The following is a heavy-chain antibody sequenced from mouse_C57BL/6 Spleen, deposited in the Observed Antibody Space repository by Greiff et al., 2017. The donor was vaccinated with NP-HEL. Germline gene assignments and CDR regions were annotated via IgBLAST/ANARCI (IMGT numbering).Heavy chain of an antibody. V-gene: IGHV1-69*01. Sequence: QVQLQQSGAELVMPGASVKLSCKASGYTFTSSWMHWVKQRPGQGLEWIGEIDPSDSYTNYNQKFKGKSTLTVDKSSSTAYMQLSSLTSEDSAVYYCARKSNYVDYYAMDYWGQGTSVTVSS. D-gene: IGHD2-5*01. J-gene: IGHJ4*01. CDR3: ARKSNYVDYYAMDY. CDR2: IDPSDSYT. CDR1: GYTFTSSW.